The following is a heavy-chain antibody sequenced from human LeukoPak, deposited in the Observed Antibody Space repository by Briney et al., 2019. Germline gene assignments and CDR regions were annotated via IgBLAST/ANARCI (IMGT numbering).Heavy chain of an antibody. CDR1: GYTFTDYF. CDR3: ARGRFSGYGAD. Sequence: ASVKVSCKASGYTFTDYFMHWVRQAPGQGLEWMGWINPNSGGTNFAQKFQGRVTMTRDTSISTAYMELSSLRSDDTAVYYCARGRFSGYGADWGQGTLVTVSS. CDR2: INPNSGGT. V-gene: IGHV1-2*02. J-gene: IGHJ4*02. D-gene: IGHD5-12*01.